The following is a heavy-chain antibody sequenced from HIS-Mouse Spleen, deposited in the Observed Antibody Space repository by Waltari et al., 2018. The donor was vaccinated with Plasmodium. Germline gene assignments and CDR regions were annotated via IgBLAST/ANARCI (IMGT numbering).Heavy chain of an antibody. CDR1: GGSFSGYY. V-gene: IGHV4-34*01. J-gene: IGHJ2*01. CDR2: IKHSGRT. D-gene: IGHD3-10*01. CDR3: ARGRVLGTSSGYFDL. Sequence: QVQLQQWGAGLLKPSETLSLTCAVYGGSFSGYYWSWIRQPPGKGLEWIGEIKHSGRTNYNPARKSRVTISVDTSKSQFSRKLSSVTAADTAVYYCARGRVLGTSSGYFDLWGRGTLVTVSS.